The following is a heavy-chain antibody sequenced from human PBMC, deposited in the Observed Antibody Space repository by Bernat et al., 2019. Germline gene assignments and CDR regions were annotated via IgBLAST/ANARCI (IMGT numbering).Heavy chain of an antibody. CDR2: IIPIFGTA. J-gene: IGHJ4*02. V-gene: IGHV1-69*06. Sequence: QVQLVQSGAEVKKPGSSVKVSCKASGGTFSSYAISWVRQAPGQGLEWMGGIIPIFGTANYAQKFQGRVTITADKSTSTAYMELSSLRSEDTAVYYCAREGGGYCSGGSCLYYFDYWGQGTLVTVSS. CDR3: AREGGGYCSGGSCLYYFDY. CDR1: GGTFSSYA. D-gene: IGHD2-15*01.